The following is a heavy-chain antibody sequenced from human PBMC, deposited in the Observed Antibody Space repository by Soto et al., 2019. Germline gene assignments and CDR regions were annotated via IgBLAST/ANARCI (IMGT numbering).Heavy chain of an antibody. CDR2: ISSEGAST. Sequence: PGGSLRPSCSVSGFTFTSYAMHWVRQAPGKGLEYVASISSEGASTYYADSVKGRFIISRDNSKNTLYLQMSSLRAEDTAVYYCVKDRYVDYWGQGILVTVSS. CDR3: VKDRYVDY. J-gene: IGHJ4*02. CDR1: GFTFTSYA. V-gene: IGHV3-64D*06.